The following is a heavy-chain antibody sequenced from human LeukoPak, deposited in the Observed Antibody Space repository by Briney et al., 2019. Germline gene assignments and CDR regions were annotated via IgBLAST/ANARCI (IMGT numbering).Heavy chain of an antibody. D-gene: IGHD4-11*01. CDR2: INAGNGNT. V-gene: IGHV1-3*01. Sequence: ASVKVSCKASRYTFTTYAMHWVRQAPGQRLEWMGWINAGNGNTKYSQKFQGRVTITRDTSASTAYMELRSLRSDDTAVYYCARDRGSNDEGDWGQGTLVTVSS. J-gene: IGHJ4*02. CDR3: ARDRGSNDEGD. CDR1: RYTFTTYA.